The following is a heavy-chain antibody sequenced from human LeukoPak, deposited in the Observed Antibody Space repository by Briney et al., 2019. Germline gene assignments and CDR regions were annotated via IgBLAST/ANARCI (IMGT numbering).Heavy chain of an antibody. CDR2: IIPIFGTA. CDR1: GGTFSSYA. Sequence: SVKVSCKASGGTFSSYAISWVRQAPGQGLEWMGGIIPIFGTANYAQKFQGRVTITTDESTSTAYMELSSLRSEDTAVYYCASNYVWGSYSFDYWGQGTLVTVSS. J-gene: IGHJ4*02. CDR3: ASNYVWGSYSFDY. V-gene: IGHV1-69*05. D-gene: IGHD3-16*01.